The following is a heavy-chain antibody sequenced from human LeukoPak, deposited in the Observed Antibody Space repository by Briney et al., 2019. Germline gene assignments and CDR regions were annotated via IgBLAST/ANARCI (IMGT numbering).Heavy chain of an antibody. Sequence: PSETLSLTCAVYGGSFSDFHWSWIRQTPGKGLEWIEEITHTGSANYNPSLKNRVTISVDPSKKQFSLKLRSVTAADRAVYYCSRGPRIFGPWGQGTLVTVSS. CDR3: SRGPRIFGP. V-gene: IGHV4-34*01. D-gene: IGHD3-3*01. CDR2: ITHTGSA. J-gene: IGHJ5*02. CDR1: GGSFSDFH.